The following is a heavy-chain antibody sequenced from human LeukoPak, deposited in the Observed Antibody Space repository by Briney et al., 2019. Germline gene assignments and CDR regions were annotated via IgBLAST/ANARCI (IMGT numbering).Heavy chain of an antibody. CDR3: ARTLGVLLWFGTPDYYGMDV. J-gene: IGHJ6*02. Sequence: GSLRLSCAASGFTSSSYGMHWVRQAPGKGLEWVAVISYDGSNKYYADSVKGRFTISRDNSKNTLYLQMNSLRAKDTAVYYCARTLGVLLWFGTPDYYGMDVWGQGTTVTVSS. V-gene: IGHV3-30*03. CDR2: ISYDGSNK. D-gene: IGHD3-10*01. CDR1: GFTSSSYG.